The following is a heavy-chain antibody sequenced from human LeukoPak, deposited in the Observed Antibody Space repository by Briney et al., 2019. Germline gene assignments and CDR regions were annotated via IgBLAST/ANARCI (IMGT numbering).Heavy chain of an antibody. CDR1: GFTFSSYG. CDR2: ISYDGSNK. Sequence: PGGSLRLSCAASGFTFSSYGMHWVHQAPGKGLEWVAVISYDGSNKYYADSVKGRFTISRDNTKNTLYLQMNSLRAEDTAVYYCAKEARLDFWSGRNPRYYYYGMDVWGQGTTVTVSS. V-gene: IGHV3-30*18. CDR3: AKEARLDFWSGRNPRYYYYGMDV. D-gene: IGHD3-3*01. J-gene: IGHJ6*02.